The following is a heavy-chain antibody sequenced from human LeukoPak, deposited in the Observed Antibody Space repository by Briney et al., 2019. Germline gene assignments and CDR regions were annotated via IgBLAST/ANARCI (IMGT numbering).Heavy chain of an antibody. CDR3: ARGSQSAGHPMDV. Sequence: SETLSLTCAVYGGSFSGYYWSWIRQPPGKGLEWIGEINHSGGTNYNPSLKSRVTISVDTSKNQFSLKLSSVTAADTAVYYCARGSQSAGHPMDVWGKGTTVTVSS. CDR2: INHSGGT. V-gene: IGHV4-34*01. D-gene: IGHD6-13*01. CDR1: GGSFSGYY. J-gene: IGHJ6*03.